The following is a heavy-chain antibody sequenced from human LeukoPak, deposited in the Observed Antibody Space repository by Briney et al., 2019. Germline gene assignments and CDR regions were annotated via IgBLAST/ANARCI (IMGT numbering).Heavy chain of an antibody. CDR2: IKSDGKT. CDR1: GVAFSRYW. V-gene: IGHV3-74*01. D-gene: IGHD3-22*01. J-gene: IGHJ1*01. CDR3: ARAPSEVGGYYPEYFRH. Sequence: GGSLRLSCEASGVAFSRYWTHWVRQAPGEGXXXXSRIKSDGKTNYADAVKGRFTISRDNTKKTISLQRDSLRAEDTGVYYCARAPSEVGGYYPEYFRHWGQGTLVTVSS.